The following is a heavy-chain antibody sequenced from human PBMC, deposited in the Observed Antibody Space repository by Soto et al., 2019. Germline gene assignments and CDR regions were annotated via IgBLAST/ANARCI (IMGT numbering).Heavy chain of an antibody. CDR1: GFTFSSYA. D-gene: IGHD2-8*02. J-gene: IGHJ4*02. CDR3: AREYSLAVLAPGY. CDR2: ISYDGSNK. V-gene: IGHV3-30-3*01. Sequence: PGGSLRLSCAACGFTFSSYAVHWVSQAPGKGLEWVAVISYDGSNKYYADSVKGRFTVSRDNSKNTLYLQMSSLRVEDTAVYYCAREYSLAVLAPGYWGQGTLVTVPS.